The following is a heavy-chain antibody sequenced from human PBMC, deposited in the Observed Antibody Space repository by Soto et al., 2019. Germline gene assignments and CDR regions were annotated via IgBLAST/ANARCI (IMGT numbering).Heavy chain of an antibody. CDR2: ISTYNGDT. D-gene: IGHD2-15*01. V-gene: IGHV1-18*01. CDR1: GYTFSTSG. Sequence: QVQLVQSGAEVRKPGASVKVSCKASGYTFSTSGMSWLRQAPGQGLEWMGWISTYNGDTNDAPKFQDRVTMTSDTYTSTVYMELRSLRSDDTAVYYCARAGAAPYYYYGMDVWGQGTMVTVSS. CDR3: ARAGAAPYYYYGMDV. J-gene: IGHJ6*02.